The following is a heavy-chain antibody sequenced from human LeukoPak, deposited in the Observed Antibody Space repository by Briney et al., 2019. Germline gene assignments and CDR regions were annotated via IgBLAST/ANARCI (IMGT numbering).Heavy chain of an antibody. V-gene: IGHV1-3*01. J-gene: IGHJ4*02. Sequence: GASVKVSCKASGYTLTDHDIHWVRQAPGQRLEWMGWINPGNGNTKYSQKFQGRVTMTRNTSISTAYMELSSLRSEDTAVYYCARGPPSNSGSYFVVYWGQGTLVTVSS. CDR1: GYTLTDHD. D-gene: IGHD1-26*01. CDR3: ARGPPSNSGSYFVVY. CDR2: INPGNGNT.